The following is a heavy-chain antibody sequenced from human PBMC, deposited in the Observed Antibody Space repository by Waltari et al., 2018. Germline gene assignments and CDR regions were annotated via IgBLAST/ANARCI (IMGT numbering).Heavy chain of an antibody. CDR2: IYSGGGT. J-gene: IGHJ3*02. CDR1: GFTVSTNY. CDR3: GNIGAFDI. D-gene: IGHD5-12*01. V-gene: IGHV3-53*01. Sequence: EVQLVESGGGLIQPGGSLRLSCAASGFTVSTNYLTWVRQAPGKGLEWVSVIYSGGGTYYADSVRGRFTISRDKVKNTVYLQMNSLRAEDTAVYYCGNIGAFDIWGQGTMVTVSS.